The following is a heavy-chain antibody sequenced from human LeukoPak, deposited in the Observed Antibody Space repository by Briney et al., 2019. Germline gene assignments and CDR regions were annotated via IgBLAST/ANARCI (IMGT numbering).Heavy chain of an antibody. CDR3: ARVGIVVPAAIRYYYGMDV. J-gene: IGHJ6*02. V-gene: IGHV1-69*13. Sequence: GASVKVSCKASGGTFSSYAISWVRQAPGQGLEWMGGIILIFGTANYAQKFQGRVTITADESTSTAYMELSSLRSEDTAVYYCARVGIVVPAAIRYYYGMDVWGQGTTVTVSS. CDR2: IILIFGTA. CDR1: GGTFSSYA. D-gene: IGHD2-2*02.